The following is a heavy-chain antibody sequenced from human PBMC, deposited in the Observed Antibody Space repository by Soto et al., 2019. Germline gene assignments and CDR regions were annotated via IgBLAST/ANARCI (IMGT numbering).Heavy chain of an antibody. Sequence: KPSETLSLTCTVSGGSISSGGYYWSWIRQHPGKGLEWIGYIYYSGSTYYNPSLKSRVTISVDTSKNQFSLKLSSVTAADTVVYYCARATVTYNYYFDYWGQGTLVTVSS. V-gene: IGHV4-31*03. CDR1: GGSISSGGYY. CDR2: IYYSGST. CDR3: ARATVTYNYYFDY. D-gene: IGHD4-17*01. J-gene: IGHJ4*02.